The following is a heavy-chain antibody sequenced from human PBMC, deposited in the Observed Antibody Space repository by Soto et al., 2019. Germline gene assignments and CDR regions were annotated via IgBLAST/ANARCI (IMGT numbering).Heavy chain of an antibody. CDR3: ARGRYCLTGRCFPNWFDS. Sequence: TLLLSCSVSCDSISYVDYFCAWIRQPPGQALEYIGYIYKSATTYYNPSFESRVAISLDTSKSQFSLNVTSVTAADTAVYFCARGRYCLTGRCFPNWFDSWGQGTLVTVSS. J-gene: IGHJ5*01. CDR1: CDSISYVDYF. CDR2: IYKSATT. D-gene: IGHD2-15*01. V-gene: IGHV4-30-4*01.